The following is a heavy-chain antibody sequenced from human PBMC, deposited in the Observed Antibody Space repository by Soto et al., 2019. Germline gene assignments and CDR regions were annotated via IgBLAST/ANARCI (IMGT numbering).Heavy chain of an antibody. CDR3: ARDSSGYLRDYFDY. J-gene: IGHJ4*02. CDR1: GGSFSGYY. V-gene: IGHV4-34*01. CDR2: INHSGST. D-gene: IGHD3-22*01. Sequence: HVQLQQGGAGLLKPSETLSLTCAVYGGSFSGYYWSWIRQPPGKGLEWIGEINHSGSTNYNPSLKSRVTISVDTSKNKFSRKLRSVTAADTAVYYCARDSSGYLRDYFDYWGQGTLVTVSS.